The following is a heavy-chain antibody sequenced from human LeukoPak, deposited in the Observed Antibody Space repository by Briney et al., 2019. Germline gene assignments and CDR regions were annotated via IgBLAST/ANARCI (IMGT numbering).Heavy chain of an antibody. CDR2: IYTSGST. J-gene: IGHJ4*02. CDR3: ARLIGEAGSGYYSDWYYFDY. CDR1: GGSISSGIYY. V-gene: IGHV4-61*02. D-gene: IGHD3-22*01. Sequence: KSSQTLSLTCTVSGGSISSGIYYWSWIRQPAGKGLEWIGRIYTSGSTNYNPPLKSRVTISVDTSKNQFSLKLSSVTAADTAVYYCARLIGEAGSGYYSDWYYFDYWGQGTLVTVSS.